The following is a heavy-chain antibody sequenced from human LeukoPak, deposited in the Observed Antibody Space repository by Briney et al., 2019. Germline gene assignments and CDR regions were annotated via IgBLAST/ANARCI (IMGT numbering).Heavy chain of an antibody. J-gene: IGHJ6*03. CDR3: ARLDRSDFWSGYYKGYYYYMDV. V-gene: IGHV3-48*03. CDR2: ISSSGSSI. D-gene: IGHD3-3*01. CDR1: GFTFSSFE. Sequence: GGYLRLSCAASGFTFSSFEMNWVRQAPGKGLEWVSYISSSGSSIYYADSVKGRFTISRDNAKNSLYLQMNSLRAEDTAVYYCARLDRSDFWSGYYKGYYYYMDVWGKGTTVTVSS.